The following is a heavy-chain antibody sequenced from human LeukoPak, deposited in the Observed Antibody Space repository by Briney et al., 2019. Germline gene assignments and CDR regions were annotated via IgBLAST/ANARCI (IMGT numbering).Heavy chain of an antibody. CDR3: ARTVAGGFDY. Sequence: GGSLRLSCAGSGFTFNTYNMNWVRQAPGKGLEWVSSISSSSSYIYYADSVKGRFTISRDNAKNSLYLQMNSLRAKDTAVYYCARTVAGGFDYWGQGTLVTVSS. V-gene: IGHV3-21*01. CDR1: GFTFNTYN. CDR2: ISSSSSYI. J-gene: IGHJ4*02. D-gene: IGHD6-19*01.